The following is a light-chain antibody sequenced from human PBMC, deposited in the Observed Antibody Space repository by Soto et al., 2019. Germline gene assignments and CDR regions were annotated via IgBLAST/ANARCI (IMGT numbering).Light chain of an antibody. CDR2: SNY. Sequence: LTQPPSASGTPGQRVTISCSGSSSNIGSKTVNWYQQLPGTAPKLLIYSNYQRPSGVPDRFSGSKSGTSASLAISGLQSEDEADYYCSAWDASLNGYVFGTGTKVTVL. CDR3: SAWDASLNGYV. J-gene: IGLJ1*01. V-gene: IGLV1-44*01. CDR1: SSNIGSKT.